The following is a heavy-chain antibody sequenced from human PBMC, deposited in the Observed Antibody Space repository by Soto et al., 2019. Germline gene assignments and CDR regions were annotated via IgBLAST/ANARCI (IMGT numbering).Heavy chain of an antibody. CDR3: ASIAARPHYYYCMDV. J-gene: IGHJ6*02. V-gene: IGHV1-18*01. D-gene: IGHD6-6*01. Sequence: ASVKFACKASGGTYTSYGISWVRQAPGQGLEWMGWISAYNGKTNYAQKLQGRVTMTTDTSTSTAYMELRSLRSDDTAVYYCASIAARPHYYYCMDVWGQGTTVTVSS. CDR2: ISAYNGKT. CDR1: GGTYTSYG.